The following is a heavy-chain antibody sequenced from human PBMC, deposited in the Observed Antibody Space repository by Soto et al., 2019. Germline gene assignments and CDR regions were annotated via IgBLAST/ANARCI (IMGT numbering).Heavy chain of an antibody. V-gene: IGHV3-23*01. CDR3: AKGSASGSPYYFDF. CDR2: ITGSGGDT. J-gene: IGHJ4*02. Sequence: PGGSLRLSCAASGFTFSNYAMSWVRQAPGKGLEWVSAITGSGGDTYHADSVKGRFTISRDNSKNTLFLQMNRLRADDTAVYYCAKGSASGSPYYFDFWAQGTLVTVS. D-gene: IGHD6-25*01. CDR1: GFTFSNYA.